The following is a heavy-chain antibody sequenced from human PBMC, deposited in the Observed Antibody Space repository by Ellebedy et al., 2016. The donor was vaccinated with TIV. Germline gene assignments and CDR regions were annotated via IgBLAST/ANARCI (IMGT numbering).Heavy chain of an antibody. CDR2: IYYSGST. Sequence: LRLXXTVSGGSISSGDYYWSWIRQPPGKGLEWIGYIYYSGSTYYNPSLKSRVTISVDTSKNQFSLKLSSVTAADTAVYYCARGYYYDSSGYSDWFDPWGQGTLVTVSS. V-gene: IGHV4-30-4*01. J-gene: IGHJ5*02. CDR1: GGSISSGDYY. D-gene: IGHD3-22*01. CDR3: ARGYYYDSSGYSDWFDP.